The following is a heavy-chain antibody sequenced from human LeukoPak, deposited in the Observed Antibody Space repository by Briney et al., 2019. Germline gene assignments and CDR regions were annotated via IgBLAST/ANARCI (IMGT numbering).Heavy chain of an antibody. J-gene: IGHJ4*02. D-gene: IGHD6-6*01. CDR3: ASRRGSSGFDY. CDR2: IYYSGST. V-gene: IGHV4-30-4*01. Sequence: PSQTLSLTCTVSGGSISSGDYYWSWIRQPPGQGLEWIGYIYYSGSTYYNPSLKSRVTISVDTSKNQFSLKLSSVTAADTAVYYCASRRGSSGFDYWGQGTLVTVSS. CDR1: GGSISSGDYY.